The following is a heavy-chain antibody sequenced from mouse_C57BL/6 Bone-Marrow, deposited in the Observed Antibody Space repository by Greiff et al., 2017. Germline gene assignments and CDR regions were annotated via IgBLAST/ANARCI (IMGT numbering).Heavy chain of an antibody. CDR3: AREEDYARCAY. Sequence: DVQLQESGPELVKPGASVKIPCKASGYTFTDYNMDWVKQSQGKSLEWIGDINPNNGGTIYHHKLKGQATLTVDKTSSTAYMELRILTSSDTAVDYCAREEDYARCAYWGQGTLVTVSA. CDR2: INPNNGGT. J-gene: IGHJ3*01. V-gene: IGHV1-18*01. D-gene: IGHD2-4*01. CDR1: GYTFTDYN.